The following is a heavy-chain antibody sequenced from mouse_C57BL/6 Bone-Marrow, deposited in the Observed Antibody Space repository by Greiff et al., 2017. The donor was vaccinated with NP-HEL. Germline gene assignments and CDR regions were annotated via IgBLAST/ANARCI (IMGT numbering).Heavy chain of an antibody. J-gene: IGHJ4*01. CDR2: IYPSDSET. CDR1: GYTFTSYW. D-gene: IGHD2-5*01. CDR3: ARSSNYPYYAMDY. V-gene: IGHV1-61*01. Sequence: QVQLQQPGAELVRPGSSVKLSCKASGYTFTSYWMDWVKQRPGQGLEWIGNIYPSDSETHYNPKFKDKATLTVDKSSSTAYMQLSSLTSEDSAVYYCARSSNYPYYAMDYWGQGTSVTVSS.